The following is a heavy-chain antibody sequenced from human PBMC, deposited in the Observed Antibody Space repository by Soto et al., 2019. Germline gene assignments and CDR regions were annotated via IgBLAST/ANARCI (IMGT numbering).Heavy chain of an antibody. V-gene: IGHV3-23*01. D-gene: IGHD6-19*01. CDR1: GFTFSSYA. J-gene: IGHJ4*02. Sequence: EVQLLESGGGLVQPGGSLRLSCAASGFTFSSYAMSWVRQAPGKGLEWVSAISGSGGSTYYADSVKGRFTISRDNSKNALDLQMNSLSAEDTAVYYCAKSIVAVAGSAYDYWGQGTLVTVSS. CDR3: AKSIVAVAGSAYDY. CDR2: ISGSGGST.